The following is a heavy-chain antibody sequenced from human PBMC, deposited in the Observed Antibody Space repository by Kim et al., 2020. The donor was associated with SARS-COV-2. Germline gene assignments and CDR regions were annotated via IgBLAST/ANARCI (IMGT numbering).Heavy chain of an antibody. V-gene: IGHV3-15*01. CDR3: TTDPLAAAGTYYYYYYGMDV. J-gene: IGHJ6*02. Sequence: RFTISRDDSKNTLYLQMNSLKTEDTAVYYCTTDPLAAAGTYYYYYYGMDVWGQGTTVTVSS. D-gene: IGHD6-13*01.